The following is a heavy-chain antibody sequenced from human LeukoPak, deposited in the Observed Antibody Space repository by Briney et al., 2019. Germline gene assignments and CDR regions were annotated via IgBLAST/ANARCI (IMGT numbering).Heavy chain of an antibody. CDR2: IRYDGSNK. J-gene: IGHJ4*02. CDR1: GFTFSSYG. CDR3: AKGPMDYGDYSYYFDY. Sequence: GGSLRLSCAASGFTFSSYGMHWVRQAPGKGLEWVAFIRYDGSNKYYADSVKGRFTISRDNSKNTLYLQMNSLRAEDTAVYYCAKGPMDYGDYSYYFDYWGQGTLVTASS. D-gene: IGHD4-17*01. V-gene: IGHV3-30*02.